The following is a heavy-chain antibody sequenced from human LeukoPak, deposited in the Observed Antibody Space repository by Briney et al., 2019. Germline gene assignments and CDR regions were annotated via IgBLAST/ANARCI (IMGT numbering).Heavy chain of an antibody. CDR3: ARTFGYYGSGSSLVFDP. D-gene: IGHD3-10*01. J-gene: IGHJ5*02. V-gene: IGHV1-2*02. Sequence: GASVKVSCKASGYTFTGYYMHWVRQAPGQGLEWMGWINPNSGGTNYAQKFQGRVTMTRDTSISTAYMELRSLRSDDTAVYYCARTFGYYGSGSSLVFDPWGQGTLVTVSS. CDR1: GYTFTGYY. CDR2: INPNSGGT.